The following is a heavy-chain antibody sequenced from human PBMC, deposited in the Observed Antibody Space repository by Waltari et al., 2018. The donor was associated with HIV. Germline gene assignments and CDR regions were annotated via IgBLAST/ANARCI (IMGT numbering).Heavy chain of an antibody. D-gene: IGHD4-17*01. J-gene: IGHJ2*01. CDR2: INHSGST. Sequence: QVQLQQWGAGLLKPSETLSLTCAVYGGSFSGYYWSWIRQPPGKGLEWIGEINHSGSTNYNPSLKSRVTISVDTSKNQFSLKLSSVTAADTAGYYCASYGDHRYFDLWGRGTLVTVSS. CDR3: ASYGDHRYFDL. V-gene: IGHV4-34*01. CDR1: GGSFSGYY.